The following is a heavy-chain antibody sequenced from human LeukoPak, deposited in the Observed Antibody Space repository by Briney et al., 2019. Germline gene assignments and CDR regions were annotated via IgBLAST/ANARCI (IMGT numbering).Heavy chain of an antibody. D-gene: IGHD3-10*01. CDR3: ARAGGDYYYGSGSYRLDY. CDR2: IIPIFGTA. V-gene: IGHV1-69*05. J-gene: IGHJ4*02. Sequence: SVKVSCKASGGTFSSYAISWVRQAPGQGLEWMGRIIPIFGTANYAQKFQGRVTITTDESTSTAYTELSSLRSEDTAVYYCARAGGDYYYGSGSYRLDYWGQGTLVTVSS. CDR1: GGTFSSYA.